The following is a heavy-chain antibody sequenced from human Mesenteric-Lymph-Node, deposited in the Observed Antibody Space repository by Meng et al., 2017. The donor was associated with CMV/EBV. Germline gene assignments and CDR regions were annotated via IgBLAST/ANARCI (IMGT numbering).Heavy chain of an antibody. Sequence: YSFTNGAMHWVRQAPGQRLEWMGWINTDNGSTKYSQKFQGRVTITRDTSASTAYMELSSLRSEDTAVYYCARVGDGSGSYLSWYFDLWGRGTLVTVSS. CDR2: INTDNGST. V-gene: IGHV1-3*04. D-gene: IGHD3-10*01. J-gene: IGHJ2*01. CDR3: ARVGDGSGSYLSWYFDL. CDR1: YSFTNGA.